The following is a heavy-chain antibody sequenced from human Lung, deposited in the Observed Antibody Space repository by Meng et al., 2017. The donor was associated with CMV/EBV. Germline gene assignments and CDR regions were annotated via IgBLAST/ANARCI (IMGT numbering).Heavy chain of an antibody. D-gene: IGHD3-22*01. CDR3: SRGDSNGLLY. V-gene: IGHV3-73*01. CDR1: GFTFSDAG. Sequence: GEXXRISCSASGFTFSDAGLHWVRQASGRGLEWIGRIRNRANSHATAYVASVKGRFTISRDDSKNTMYLHMNSLKTDDTAVYYCSRGDSNGLLYWGPGTXVTVSS. CDR2: IRNRANSHAT. J-gene: IGHJ4*02.